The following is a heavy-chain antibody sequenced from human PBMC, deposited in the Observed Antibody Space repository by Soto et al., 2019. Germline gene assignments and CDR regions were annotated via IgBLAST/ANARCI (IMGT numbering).Heavy chain of an antibody. V-gene: IGHV1-46*01. CDR1: GYTFTSYY. D-gene: IGHD4-17*01. J-gene: IGHJ6*02. CDR2: INPSGGST. CDR3: ARDTARDGMDV. Sequence: QVQLVQSGAEVKKPGASVKVSCKASGYTFTSYYMHWVRQAPGQGLERMGIINPSGGSTSYAQKFQGRVTMTRDTSTSTVYMELSSLRSEDTAVYYCARDTARDGMDVWGQGTTVTVSS.